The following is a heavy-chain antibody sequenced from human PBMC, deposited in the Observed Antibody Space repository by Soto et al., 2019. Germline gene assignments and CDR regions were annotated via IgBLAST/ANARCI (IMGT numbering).Heavy chain of an antibody. Sequence: PWGSLRLSSAASGFTFSSYSMNWVRQAPGKGLEWVSYISSSSSTIYYADSVKGRFTISRDNAKNSLYLQMNSLRDEDTAVYYCARADTAMDPPCSWGQGILVTVSS. CDR3: ARADTAMDPPCS. D-gene: IGHD5-18*01. V-gene: IGHV3-48*02. CDR1: GFTFSSYS. CDR2: ISSSSSTI. J-gene: IGHJ5*01.